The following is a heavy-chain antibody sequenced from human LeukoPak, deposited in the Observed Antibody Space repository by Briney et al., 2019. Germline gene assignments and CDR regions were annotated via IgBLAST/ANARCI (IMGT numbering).Heavy chain of an antibody. D-gene: IGHD3-3*01. CDR2: IYYSGST. J-gene: IGHJ5*02. Sequence: PSETLSLTCTVSGGSISSGGYYWSWIRQHPGKGLEWIGYIYYSGSTYYNPSLKSRVTISVDTSKNQFSLKLSSVTAADTAVYYCASGGFYDLWFDPWGQGTLVTVSS. V-gene: IGHV4-31*03. CDR1: GGSISSGGYY. CDR3: ASGGFYDLWFDP.